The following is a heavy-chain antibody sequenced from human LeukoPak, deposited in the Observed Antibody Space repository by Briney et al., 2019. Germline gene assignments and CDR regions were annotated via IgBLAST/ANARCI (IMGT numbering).Heavy chain of an antibody. CDR3: ARDLSYDSSGGTAHY. CDR1: GFTFSSYA. D-gene: IGHD3-22*01. CDR2: ISYDGSNK. V-gene: IGHV3-30*01. J-gene: IGHJ4*02. Sequence: PGRSLRLSCAASGFTFSSYAMHWVRQAPGKGLEWVAVISYDGSNKYYADSVKGRFTISRDNSKNTLYLQMNSLRAEDTAVYYCARDLSYDSSGGTAHYWGQGTLVTVSS.